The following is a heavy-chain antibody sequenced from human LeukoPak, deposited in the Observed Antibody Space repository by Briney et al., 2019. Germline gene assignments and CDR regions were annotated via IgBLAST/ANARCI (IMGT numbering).Heavy chain of an antibody. V-gene: IGHV3-64*02. D-gene: IGHD2-15*01. CDR3: ARDTTGLGTVVVVAATVLDAFDI. CDR1: GLTFSSHA. Sequence: GGSLRLSCAASGLTFSSHAMHWVRQAPGKGLEYVSAIVSNGGNTYYADSVRGRFTISRDNSKDTVYLQMGSLRSDDTAVYYCARDTTGLGTVVVVAATVLDAFDIWGQGTMVTVSS. J-gene: IGHJ3*02. CDR2: IVSNGGNT.